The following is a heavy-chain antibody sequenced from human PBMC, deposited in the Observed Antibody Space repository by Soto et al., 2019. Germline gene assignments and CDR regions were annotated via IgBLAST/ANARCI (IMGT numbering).Heavy chain of an antibody. D-gene: IGHD1-26*01. V-gene: IGHV3-74*01. CDR1: GFTFSRYR. CDR3: ATEPVGATYYDY. CDR2: INSDGSVK. Sequence: GGSLRLSCAASGFTFSRYRIHWVRQAPGKGLVWVSRINSDGSVKRYADSVTGRFTISRDNAKNTLYLQMSSLRAEDTAVYYCATEPVGATYYDYWGQGTLVTVSS. J-gene: IGHJ4*02.